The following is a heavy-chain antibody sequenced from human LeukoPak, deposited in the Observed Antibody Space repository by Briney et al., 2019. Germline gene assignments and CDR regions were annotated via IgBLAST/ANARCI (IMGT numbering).Heavy chain of an antibody. CDR2: ISISGDGT. Sequence: GGSLRLSCVASGFTFNNYAMSWVRQAPGKGLEWVSGISISGDGTYYADSVKGRFTISRDKSYNTLYLQMNSLRAEDTAVYYCVRAAPRDCSSTSCSLFGNWGQGTLVTVSS. J-gene: IGHJ4*02. CDR3: VRAAPRDCSSTSCSLFGN. D-gene: IGHD2-2*01. V-gene: IGHV3-23*01. CDR1: GFTFNNYA.